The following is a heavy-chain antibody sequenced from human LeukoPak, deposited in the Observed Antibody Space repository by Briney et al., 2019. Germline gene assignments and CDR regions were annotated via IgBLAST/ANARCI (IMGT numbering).Heavy chain of an antibody. J-gene: IGHJ6*03. Sequence: SETLSLTCTVSGGSISSYYWSWIRQPPGKGLEWIGYIYYSGSTNYNPSLKSRVTISVDTSKNQFSLKLSSVTAADTAVYYCARESYSYGFPYYYYMDVWDKGATVTVSS. V-gene: IGHV4-59*01. CDR2: IYYSGST. CDR3: ARESYSYGFPYYYYMDV. CDR1: GGSISSYY. D-gene: IGHD5-18*01.